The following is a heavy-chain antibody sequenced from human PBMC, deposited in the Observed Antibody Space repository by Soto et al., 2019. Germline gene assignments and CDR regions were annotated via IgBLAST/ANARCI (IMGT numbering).Heavy chain of an antibody. D-gene: IGHD6-6*01. Sequence: ASETLSLTFTVSGGSISSYYWGWIRQPPGKGLEWIGYIYYSGSTNYNPSLKSRVTISVDTSKNQFSLKLSSVTAADTAVYYCARVSRYSSSSPYMDVWGKGTTVTVSS. J-gene: IGHJ6*03. CDR1: GGSISSYY. CDR3: ARVSRYSSSSPYMDV. CDR2: IYYSGST. V-gene: IGHV4-59*01.